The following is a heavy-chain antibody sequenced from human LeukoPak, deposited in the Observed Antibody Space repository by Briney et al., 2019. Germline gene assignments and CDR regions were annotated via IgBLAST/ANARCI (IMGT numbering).Heavy chain of an antibody. CDR2: ISGGADST. J-gene: IGHJ4*02. CDR1: GFSFSSCA. CDR3: AKDIRSSGWSKYSDY. Sequence: GGSLRLSCAASGFSFSSCAMGWVRQAPGKGPDWVSSISGGADSTYYADSVKGRFTISRDNSKNTLYLQMNSLRAEDTAVYYCAKDIRSSGWSKYSDYWGQGTLVTVSS. D-gene: IGHD6-19*01. V-gene: IGHV3-23*01.